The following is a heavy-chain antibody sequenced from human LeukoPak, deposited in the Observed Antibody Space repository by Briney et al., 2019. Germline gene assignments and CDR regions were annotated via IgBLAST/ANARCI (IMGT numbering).Heavy chain of an antibody. Sequence: ASVKVSCKASGYPLPNYSINWVRQAPGQGLEWMGWISTNSGDTNYAPKFQGRVTMTTDTSTRTTYMELTSLRSDDTAVYYCAITIEGPLSHWGQGTRVTVTS. V-gene: IGHV1-18*01. J-gene: IGHJ4*02. CDR1: GYPLPNYS. CDR2: ISTNSGDT. CDR3: AITIEGPLSH. D-gene: IGHD2-2*01.